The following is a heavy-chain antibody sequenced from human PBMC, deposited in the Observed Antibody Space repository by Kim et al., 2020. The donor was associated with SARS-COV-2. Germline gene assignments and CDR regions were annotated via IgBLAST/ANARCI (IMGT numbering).Heavy chain of an antibody. D-gene: IGHD3-3*01. Sequence: VKGRFTISRDNGKNSLYLQMNSLRAEDTAVYYCARVVTIFGVVIPPAFDYWGQGTLVTVSS. CDR3: ARVVTIFGVVIPPAFDY. V-gene: IGHV3-11*01. J-gene: IGHJ4*02.